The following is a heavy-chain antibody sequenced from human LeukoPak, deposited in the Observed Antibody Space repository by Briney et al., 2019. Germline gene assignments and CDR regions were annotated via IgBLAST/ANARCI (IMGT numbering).Heavy chain of an antibody. CDR2: IYYSGTT. Sequence: SETLSLTCTVSGGSISSTSYHWGWIRQPPGKGLEWIGSIYYSGTTYDNPSLKSRLTISVDTSKNQFSLKLTSVTAADTAVYYCASLFVGARHFDYWGQGTLVTVSS. V-gene: IGHV4-39*01. CDR1: GGSISSTSYH. J-gene: IGHJ4*02. D-gene: IGHD1-26*01. CDR3: ASLFVGARHFDY.